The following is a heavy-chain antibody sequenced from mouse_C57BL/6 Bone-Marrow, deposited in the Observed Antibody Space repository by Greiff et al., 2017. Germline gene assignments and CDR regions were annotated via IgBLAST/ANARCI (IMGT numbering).Heavy chain of an antibody. CDR2: INPNNGGT. CDR3: AREGPTSEAMDY. D-gene: IGHD5-1*01. Sequence: EVKLQQSGPELVKPGASVKMSCKASGYTFTDYNMHWVKQSHGKSLEWIGYINPNNGGTSYNQKFKGKATLTVNKSSSTAYMELRSLTSEDSAVYYCAREGPTSEAMDYWGQGTSVTVSS. CDR1: GYTFTDYN. V-gene: IGHV1-22*01. J-gene: IGHJ4*01.